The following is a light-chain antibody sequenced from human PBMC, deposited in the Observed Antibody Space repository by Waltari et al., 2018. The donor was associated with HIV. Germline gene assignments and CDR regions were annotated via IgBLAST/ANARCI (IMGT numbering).Light chain of an antibody. Sequence: QAVVTQEPSLTVSPGGTLTLTCAPSTGAATRGHYPSWFQQKPGQAPTTLIFDTSNKHAWTPARFSGSLLGGKAALTLSGAQPEDEAEYYCLLSYSGASWVFGGGTKVTVL. J-gene: IGLJ3*02. CDR3: LLSYSGASWV. CDR2: DTS. CDR1: TGAATRGHY. V-gene: IGLV7-46*01.